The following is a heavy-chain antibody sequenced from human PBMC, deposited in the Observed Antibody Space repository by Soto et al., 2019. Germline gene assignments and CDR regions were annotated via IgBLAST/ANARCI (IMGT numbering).Heavy chain of an antibody. CDR2: IIPIFGTA. CDR3: ARGPDIVVASEFDY. V-gene: IGHV1-69*13. Sequence: RASVKVSCKASGGTFSSYAISWVRQAPGQGLEWMGGIIPIFGTANYAQKFQGRVTITADESTSTAYMELSSLRSEDTAVYYCARGPDIVVASEFDYWGQGALVTVSS. D-gene: IGHD2-2*01. J-gene: IGHJ4*02. CDR1: GGTFSSYA.